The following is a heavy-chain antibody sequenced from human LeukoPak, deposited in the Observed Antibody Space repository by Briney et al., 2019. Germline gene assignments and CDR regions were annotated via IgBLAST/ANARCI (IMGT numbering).Heavy chain of an antibody. J-gene: IGHJ3*02. CDR2: MNPNSGNT. CDR1: GYTFTSYD. CDR3: ASIAYCGGDCSREDAFDI. Sequence: GASVKVSCKASGYTFTSYDINWVRQATGQGLEWMGWMNPNSGNTGYAQKFQGRVTMTRNTSISTAYMELSSLRSEDTAVYYCASIAYCGGDCSREDAFDIWGQGTMVTVSS. D-gene: IGHD2-21*02. V-gene: IGHV1-8*01.